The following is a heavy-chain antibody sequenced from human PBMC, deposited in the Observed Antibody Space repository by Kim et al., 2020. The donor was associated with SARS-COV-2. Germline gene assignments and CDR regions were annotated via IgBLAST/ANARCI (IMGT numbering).Heavy chain of an antibody. CDR2: ISGSGRTT. Sequence: GSLRLSCAASGFSLSDYALSWVRQAPGKGLEWISAISGSGRTTYSADSVRGRFTISRDSSKNTIYLQMDSLRAEDTAMYFCARFDDANGYYQYYFDYWGQGTLVTVSS. CDR1: GFSLSDYA. V-gene: IGHV3-23*01. D-gene: IGHD3-22*01. J-gene: IGHJ4*02. CDR3: ARFDDANGYYQYYFDY.